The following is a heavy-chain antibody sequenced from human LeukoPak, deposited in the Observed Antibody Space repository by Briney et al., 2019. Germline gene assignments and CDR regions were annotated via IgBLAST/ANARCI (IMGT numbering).Heavy chain of an antibody. D-gene: IGHD3-10*01. V-gene: IGHV4-34*01. CDR3: ARGPGSYQRHAFDI. Sequence: SETLSLTCAVYGGSFSGYYWSWIRQPPGKGLEWIGEINHSGSTNYNPSLKSRVTISVDTSKNQFSLKLSSVTAADTAVYYCARGPGSYQRHAFDIWGQGTMVTVSS. J-gene: IGHJ3*02. CDR2: INHSGST. CDR1: GGSFSGYY.